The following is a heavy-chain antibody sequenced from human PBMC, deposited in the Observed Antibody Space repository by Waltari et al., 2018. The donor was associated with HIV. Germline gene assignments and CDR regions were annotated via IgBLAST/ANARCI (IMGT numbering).Heavy chain of an antibody. Sequence: QVHLVQSGAELRKPGASVTVSCQASGYTFPNSGITWVRQAPGQGLEWRGWISGYNGDTKYAQKVRGRVTMTTDTSTSTAYLEMGSLRFDDTAVYYCARDHYYGSSGYYSDYWGQGTLVTVSS. CDR1: GYTFPNSG. V-gene: IGHV1-18*01. CDR3: ARDHYYGSSGYYSDY. J-gene: IGHJ4*02. D-gene: IGHD3-22*01. CDR2: ISGYNGDT.